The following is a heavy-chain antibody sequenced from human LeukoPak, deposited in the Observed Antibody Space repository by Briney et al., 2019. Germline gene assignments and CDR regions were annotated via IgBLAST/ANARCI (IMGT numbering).Heavy chain of an antibody. CDR3: AKGSKVWPTVTCGY. V-gene: IGHV3-23*01. CDR1: GGTFSSYA. CDR2: ISGSGGST. Sequence: SCKASGGTFSSYAMSWVRQAPGKGLEWVSGISGSGGSTYYADSVKGRFTISRDNSKNTLYLQMNSLRAEDTAVYYCAKGSKVWPTVTCGYWGQGTLVTVSS. D-gene: IGHD4-17*01. J-gene: IGHJ4*02.